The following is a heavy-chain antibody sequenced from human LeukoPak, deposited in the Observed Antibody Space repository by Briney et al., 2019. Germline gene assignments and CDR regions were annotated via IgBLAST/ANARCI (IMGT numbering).Heavy chain of an antibody. J-gene: IGHJ3*02. CDR3: ARRYYDSSGRNAFGI. CDR2: ISSSSSYI. V-gene: IGHV3-21*01. Sequence: GGSLRLSCAASGFTFSDYSMNWVRQAPGKGLEWVSYISSSSSYIYYADSVKGRITISRDNAKNSLYLQMNSLRAEDTAIYYCARRYYDSSGRNAFGIWGQGTMVTVSS. CDR1: GFTFSDYS. D-gene: IGHD3-22*01.